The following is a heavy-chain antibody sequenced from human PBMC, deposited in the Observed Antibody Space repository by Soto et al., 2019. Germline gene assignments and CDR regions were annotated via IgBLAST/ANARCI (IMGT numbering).Heavy chain of an antibody. CDR3: ARSGITMVRGVTHYYYGMDV. Sequence: SETLSLTCTVSGGSISSSSYYWGWIRQPPGKGLEWIGSIYYSGSTYYNPSLKSRVTISVDTSKNQFSLKLSSVTAADTAVYYCARSGITMVRGVTHYYYGMDVWGQGTTVTVSS. CDR2: IYYSGST. CDR1: GGSISSSSYY. D-gene: IGHD3-10*01. J-gene: IGHJ6*02. V-gene: IGHV4-39*01.